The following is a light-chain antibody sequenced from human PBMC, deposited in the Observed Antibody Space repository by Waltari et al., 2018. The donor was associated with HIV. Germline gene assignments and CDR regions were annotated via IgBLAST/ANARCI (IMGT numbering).Light chain of an antibody. Sequence: EIVLTQSPATLSLSPGERATLSCRASQCVSSSLAWYQQKPDQAPRLLIYDASNRATGIPARFSGSGSGTDFTLTISSLEPEDFAVYYCQQRSDWPRTFGQGTKVEI. V-gene: IGKV3-11*01. CDR2: DAS. CDR3: QQRSDWPRT. CDR1: QCVSSS. J-gene: IGKJ1*01.